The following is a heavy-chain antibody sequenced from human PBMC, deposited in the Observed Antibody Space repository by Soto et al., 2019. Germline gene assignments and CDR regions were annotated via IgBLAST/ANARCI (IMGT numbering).Heavy chain of an antibody. D-gene: IGHD1-1*01. CDR1: GYTLSNDG. Sequence: ASVXVAFKASGYTLSNDGVSFLRQAAGQGLDCIGWISGNNGATNYAPKVQDRITMTLDTSTGVASMALRSLRSDDTAIYYCVRHLKYIRVTGNWLDSWGQGTLV. J-gene: IGHJ5*01. CDR2: ISGNNGAT. V-gene: IGHV1-18*04. CDR3: VRHLKYIRVTGNWLDS.